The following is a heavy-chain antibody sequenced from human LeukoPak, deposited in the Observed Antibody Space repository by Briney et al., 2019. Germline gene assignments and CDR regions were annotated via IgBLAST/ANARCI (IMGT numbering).Heavy chain of an antibody. J-gene: IGHJ4*02. CDR3: ARTRSPSKYDDSSGYGY. CDR1: GGSIGGSSFY. V-gene: IGHV4-39*01. D-gene: IGHD3-22*01. Sequence: SETLSLTCTVSGGSIGGSSFYWGWIRQPPGKGLEGIGRIYYSGSTYYNPSLKSRVTMSVDTSNNQFSLKLSSVTAADTAVYYCARTRSPSKYDDSSGYGYWGQGTLVTVSS. CDR2: IYYSGST.